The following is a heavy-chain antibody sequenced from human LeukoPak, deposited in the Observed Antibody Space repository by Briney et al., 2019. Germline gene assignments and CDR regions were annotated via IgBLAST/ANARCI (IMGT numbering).Heavy chain of an antibody. CDR3: ARLNWVVPAARGTYYFDY. V-gene: IGHV4-59*08. Sequence: PSETLSLTCTVSGGSISSYYWSWIRQPPGKGLAWIGYIYYSGSTNYNPSLKSRVTISVDTSKSQFFLKLSSVTAADTAVYYCARLNWVVPAARGTYYFDYWGQGTLVTVSS. CDR1: GGSISSYY. CDR2: IYYSGST. D-gene: IGHD2-2*01. J-gene: IGHJ4*02.